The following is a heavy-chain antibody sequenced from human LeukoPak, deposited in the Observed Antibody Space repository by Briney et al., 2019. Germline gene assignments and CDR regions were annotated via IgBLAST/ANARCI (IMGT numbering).Heavy chain of an antibody. D-gene: IGHD6-13*01. V-gene: IGHV3-66*01. CDR3: ARDLGDIAAAGTI. CDR1: GFTVSSNY. CDR2: IYSGGST. Sequence: GGSLRLSCAASGFTVSSNYMSWVRQAPGKGLEWVSVIYSGGSTYYADSVKGRFTISRDNSKNTLYLQMNSLRAEDTAVYYCARDLGDIAAAGTIWGQGTLVTVSS. J-gene: IGHJ4*02.